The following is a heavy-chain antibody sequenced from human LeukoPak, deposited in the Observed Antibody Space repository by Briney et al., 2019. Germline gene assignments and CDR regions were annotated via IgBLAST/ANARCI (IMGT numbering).Heavy chain of an antibody. J-gene: IGHJ4*02. CDR1: GYTFTDYY. CDR2: INPNSGGT. D-gene: IGHD1-26*01. CDR3: ATMGAEIFDY. Sequence: ASVKVSCKASGYTFTDYYMHWVRQAPGQGLESMGWINPNSGGTNFAQKFQGRVTMTRDTSISIAYMELSRLRSDDTAVYDCATMGAEIFDYWGQGTLVTVSS. V-gene: IGHV1-2*02.